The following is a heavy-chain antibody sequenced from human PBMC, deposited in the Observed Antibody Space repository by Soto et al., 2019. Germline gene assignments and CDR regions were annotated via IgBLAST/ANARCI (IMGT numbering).Heavy chain of an antibody. CDR3: ARGPYYDILAGLHTKTFDP. CDR1: GGSFSGYY. CDR2: INHSGST. V-gene: IGHV4-34*01. J-gene: IGHJ5*02. Sequence: QVQLQQWGAGLLKPSETLSLTCAVYGGSFSGYYWSWIRQPPGKGLEWIGEINHSGSTNYNPSLKSRVTISVDTSKNQFSLKLSSVTAADTAVYYCARGPYYDILAGLHTKTFDPWGQGTLVTVSS. D-gene: IGHD3-9*01.